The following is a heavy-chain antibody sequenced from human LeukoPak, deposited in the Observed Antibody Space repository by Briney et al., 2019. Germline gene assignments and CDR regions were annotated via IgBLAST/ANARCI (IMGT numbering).Heavy chain of an antibody. D-gene: IGHD5-12*01. V-gene: IGHV3-30*03. CDR3: ALRDGYNLYYFDY. J-gene: IGHJ4*02. Sequence: GGSLRLSCAASGVTFSSYGMHWVRQAPGKGLEWVAVISYDGSNKYYADSVKGRFTISRDNSKNTLYPQMNSLRAEDTAVYYCALRDGYNLYYFDYWGQGTLVTVSS. CDR1: GVTFSSYG. CDR2: ISYDGSNK.